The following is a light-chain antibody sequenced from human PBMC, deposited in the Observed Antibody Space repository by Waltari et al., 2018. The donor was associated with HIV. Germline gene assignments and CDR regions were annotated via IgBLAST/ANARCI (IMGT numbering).Light chain of an antibody. CDR3: AAWDDSLSGVV. V-gene: IGLV1-47*01. CDR1: TSNVGTNF. J-gene: IGLJ2*01. Sequence: QSVLTQPPSASGTPGQRVTISCSGTTSNVGTNFVSWYQQLPGTAPKLLIYRDNRRPSGVPDRFSGSKSGASASLGISGLRSEDEGDYYCAAWDDSLSGVVFGGGTKLTVL. CDR2: RDN.